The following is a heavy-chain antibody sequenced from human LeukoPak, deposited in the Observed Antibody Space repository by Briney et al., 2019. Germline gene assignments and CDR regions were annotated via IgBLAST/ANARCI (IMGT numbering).Heavy chain of an antibody. D-gene: IGHD2/OR15-2a*01. V-gene: IGHV4-34*01. Sequence: SETLSLTCAVYGGSFNAYYWSWIRQPPGKGLEWIGEINQSGSTNYNPSLKSRVTISVDTSKNQFSLKLSSVTAADTAVYYCASKKFSAAFDYWGQGTLVTVSS. CDR3: ASKKFSAAFDY. CDR1: GGSFNAYY. J-gene: IGHJ4*02. CDR2: INQSGST.